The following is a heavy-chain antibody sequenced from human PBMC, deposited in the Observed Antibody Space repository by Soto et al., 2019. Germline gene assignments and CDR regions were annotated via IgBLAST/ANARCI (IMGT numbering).Heavy chain of an antibody. CDR2: INHSGST. D-gene: IGHD7-27*01. V-gene: IGHV4-34*01. Sequence: SETPSLTCAVYGGSFSGYYWSWIRQPPGKGLEWIGEINHSGSTNYNPSLKSRVTISVDTSKNQFSLKLSSVTAADTAVYYCASRPTGDGLDYWGQGTLVTVSS. CDR3: ASRPTGDGLDY. J-gene: IGHJ4*02. CDR1: GGSFSGYY.